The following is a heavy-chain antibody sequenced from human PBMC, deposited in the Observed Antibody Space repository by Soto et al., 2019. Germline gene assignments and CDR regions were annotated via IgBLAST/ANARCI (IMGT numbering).Heavy chain of an antibody. J-gene: IGHJ1*01. CDR1: GFTFSSYS. D-gene: IGHD3-22*01. CDR2: ISSSSSYI. CDR3: ARLARLLRPKYFQH. Sequence: GGSLRLSCAASGFTFSSYSMNWVRQAPGKGLEWVSSISSSSSYIYYADSVKGRFTISRDNAKNSLYLQMNSLRAEDTAVYYCARLARLLRPKYFQHWGQGTLVTVSS. V-gene: IGHV3-21*01.